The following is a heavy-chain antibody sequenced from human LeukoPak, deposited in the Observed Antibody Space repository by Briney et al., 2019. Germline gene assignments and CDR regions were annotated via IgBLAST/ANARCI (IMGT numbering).Heavy chain of an antibody. CDR2: ISSSGSTI. CDR1: GFTFSSYE. V-gene: IGHV3-48*03. Sequence: GGSLRLSCAASGFTFSSYEMNWVRQAPGKGLEWVSYISSSGSTIYYADSVKGRFTISRDNSKNTLYLQMNSLKTEDTAVYYCTREPAVYNWNYVSWFDPWGQGTLVTVSS. D-gene: IGHD1-7*01. J-gene: IGHJ5*02. CDR3: TREPAVYNWNYVSWFDP.